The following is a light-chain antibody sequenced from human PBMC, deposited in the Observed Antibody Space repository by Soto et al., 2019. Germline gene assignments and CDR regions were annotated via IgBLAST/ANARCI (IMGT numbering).Light chain of an antibody. CDR2: AAS. CDR1: QGISGY. V-gene: IGKV1-9*01. J-gene: IGKJ3*01. Sequence: IQLTQSPSSLSASVGDRVTLTCRATQGISGYVAWYQQKPGRAPQLLIYAASTLQSGVPSRFSGSGSGTEFTLTISSLQPEDFATYYCQQLNSLPFTFGPGTKVDVK. CDR3: QQLNSLPFT.